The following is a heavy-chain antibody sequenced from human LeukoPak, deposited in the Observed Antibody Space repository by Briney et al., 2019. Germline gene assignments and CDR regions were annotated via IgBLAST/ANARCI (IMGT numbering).Heavy chain of an antibody. D-gene: IGHD2-15*01. CDR1: GFTFDDYA. J-gene: IGHJ3*02. CDR2: ISWNSGSI. V-gene: IGHV3-9*01. CDR3: AKIGPVAANIYAFDI. Sequence: GRSLRLSCAASGFTFDDYAMHWVRQAPGKGLEWVSGISWNSGSIGYADSVKGRFTISRDNAKNSLYLQMNSLRAEDTALYYCAKIGPVAANIYAFDIWGQGTMVTVSS.